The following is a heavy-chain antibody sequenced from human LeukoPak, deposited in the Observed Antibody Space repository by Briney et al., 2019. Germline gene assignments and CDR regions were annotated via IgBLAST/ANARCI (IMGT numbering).Heavy chain of an antibody. D-gene: IGHD1-1*01. J-gene: IGHJ3*02. CDR3: ARETHPYNWNYVAFDI. CDR1: GYSISSGYY. V-gene: IGHV4-38-2*02. Sequence: SETLSLTCAVSGYSISSGYYWGWIRQPPGKGLEWIGSIYHSGSTYYNPSLKSRVTISVDTSKNQFSLKLSSVTAADTAVYYCARETHPYNWNYVAFDIWGQGTMVTVSS. CDR2: IYHSGST.